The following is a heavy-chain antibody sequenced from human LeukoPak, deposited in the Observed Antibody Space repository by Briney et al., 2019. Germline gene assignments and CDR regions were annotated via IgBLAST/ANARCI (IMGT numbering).Heavy chain of an antibody. V-gene: IGHV4-59*08. Sequence: PSETLSLTCTVSGGSISSYYWSWIRQPPGKGLEWIGYIYYSGSTNYNPSLKSRVTISVDTSKNQFSLKLSSVTAADTAVYYCARHLRLSGYRYDPQLAFDYWGQGTLVTVSS. CDR1: GGSISSYY. D-gene: IGHD5-12*01. CDR2: IYYSGST. J-gene: IGHJ4*02. CDR3: ARHLRLSGYRYDPQLAFDY.